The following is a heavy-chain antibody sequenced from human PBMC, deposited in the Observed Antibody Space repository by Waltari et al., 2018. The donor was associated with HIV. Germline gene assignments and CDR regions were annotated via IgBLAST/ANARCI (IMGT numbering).Heavy chain of an antibody. CDR2: IHVGSVQT. CDR1: GFNFNNYA. V-gene: IGHV1-3*01. Sequence: QVQLVQSGAEVKKPGASVKVSCVPSGFNFNNYAIHWMRQAPGHGLEGMGSIHVGSVQTRYAQRFHDRVTFTRDTAETTIFMELKSLEYEDTALYFCARGTDWVVDVFEYWGQGTLVTVSS. D-gene: IGHD2-15*01. J-gene: IGHJ4*02. CDR3: ARGTDWVVDVFEY.